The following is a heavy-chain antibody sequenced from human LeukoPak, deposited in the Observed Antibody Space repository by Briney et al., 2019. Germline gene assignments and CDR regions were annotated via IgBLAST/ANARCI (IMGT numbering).Heavy chain of an antibody. CDR2: INHSGST. CDR1: GGSFSGYY. D-gene: IGHD3-3*01. V-gene: IGHV4-34*01. J-gene: IGHJ3*02. Sequence: SSETLSLTCAVYGGSFSGYYWSWIRQPPGKGLEWIGEINHSGSTKYNPSLKSRVTISVDTSKYQFSLRLSSVTAADTAVYYCARADFWSGYHENAFDIWGQGTMVTVSS. CDR3: ARADFWSGYHENAFDI.